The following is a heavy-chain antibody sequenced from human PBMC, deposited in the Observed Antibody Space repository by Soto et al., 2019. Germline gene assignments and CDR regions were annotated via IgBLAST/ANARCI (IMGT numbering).Heavy chain of an antibody. Sequence: QVQLVQSGAEVKNPGASVKVSCKASGYSFSRFGISWVQQVAGQGLEWMGWISTYNGNTNYAQKLQDRVTMTTDTSTRTAYMEPGSLRSDDTAVYYCARGYTDFDYWGQGTLVTVSS. D-gene: IGHD1-26*01. V-gene: IGHV1-18*01. CDR2: ISTYNGNT. CDR1: GYSFSRFG. J-gene: IGHJ4*02. CDR3: ARGYTDFDY.